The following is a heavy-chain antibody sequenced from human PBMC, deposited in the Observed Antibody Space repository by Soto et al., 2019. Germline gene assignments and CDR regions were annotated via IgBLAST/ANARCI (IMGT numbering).Heavy chain of an antibody. Sequence: EVQLVESGGGLVQPGGSLRLSCAASGFTFSTSAMSWVRQAPGKGLEWVSLISGSGGSTYYADSVKGRITISRDNPKNTLYVQMNSLRVEDTAVYYCAKAGKTTVTTEFDCWGQGTLVTVSS. V-gene: IGHV3-23*04. J-gene: IGHJ4*02. CDR2: ISGSGGST. CDR1: GFTFSTSA. CDR3: AKAGKTTVTTEFDC. D-gene: IGHD4-17*01.